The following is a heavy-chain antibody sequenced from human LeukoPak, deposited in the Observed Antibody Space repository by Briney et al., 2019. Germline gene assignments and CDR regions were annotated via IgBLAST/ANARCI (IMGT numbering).Heavy chain of an antibody. D-gene: IGHD3-3*01. CDR1: GFTFSSYA. Sequence: GGSLRLSCAASGFTFSSYAMSWVRQAPGKGLEWVSAISGSGGGTYYADSVKGRFTISRDNSKNTLYLQMNSLRAEDTAVYYCAKEDFDPTYYDFWSGYYGVGGAFDYWGQGTLVTVSS. V-gene: IGHV3-23*01. CDR3: AKEDFDPTYYDFWSGYYGVGGAFDY. CDR2: ISGSGGGT. J-gene: IGHJ4*02.